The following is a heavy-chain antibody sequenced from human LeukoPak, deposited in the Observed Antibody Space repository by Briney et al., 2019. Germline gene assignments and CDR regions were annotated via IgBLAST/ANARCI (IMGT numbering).Heavy chain of an antibody. CDR2: INPNSGGT. V-gene: IGHV1-2*02. Sequence: ASVKVSCKASGYTFTGYYMHWVRQAPGQGLEWMGWINPNSGGTNYAQKFQGRVTMTRDTSISTAYMELSRLRSDDTAVYYCARDGGIIRSWYFDLWGRGTLVTVSS. J-gene: IGHJ2*01. D-gene: IGHD3-16*01. CDR1: GYTFTGYY. CDR3: ARDGGIIRSWYFDL.